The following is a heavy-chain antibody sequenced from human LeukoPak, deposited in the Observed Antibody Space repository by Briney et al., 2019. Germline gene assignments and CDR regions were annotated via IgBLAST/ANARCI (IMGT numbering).Heavy chain of an antibody. D-gene: IGHD2-15*01. CDR2: INHSGST. V-gene: IGHV4-34*01. Sequence: PSETLSLTCAVYGGSFSGYYWSWIRQPPRKGLEWIGEINHSGSTNYNPSLKSRVTISVDTSKNQFSLKLSSVTAADTAVYYCARALGYCSGGSCYYGYWGQGTLVTVSS. CDR1: GGSFSGYY. CDR3: ARALGYCSGGSCYYGY. J-gene: IGHJ4*02.